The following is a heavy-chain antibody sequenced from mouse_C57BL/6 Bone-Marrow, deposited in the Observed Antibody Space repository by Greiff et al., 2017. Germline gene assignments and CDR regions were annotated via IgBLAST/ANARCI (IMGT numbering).Heavy chain of an antibody. Sequence: VQLQQSGPGLVAPSQSLSITCTVSGFSLTSYAISWVRQPPGKGLEWPGVIWTGGGTNYNSALKSRLSISKDNSKSQVFLKMNSLQTDDTARYYCARASKGKGFAYWGQGTLVTVSA. J-gene: IGHJ3*01. CDR3: ARASKGKGFAY. CDR2: IWTGGGT. CDR1: GFSLTSYA. V-gene: IGHV2-9-1*01. D-gene: IGHD1-3*01.